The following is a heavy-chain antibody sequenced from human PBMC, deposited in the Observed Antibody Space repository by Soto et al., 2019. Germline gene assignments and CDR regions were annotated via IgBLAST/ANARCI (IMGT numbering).Heavy chain of an antibody. CDR3: ARVDTSMGATCVSY. V-gene: IGHV4-31*03. Sequence: QVQLQESGPGLVKPSQTLSLTCTVSGGSISSGGYYWSWIRQHPGKGLEWIGYIYYSGSTYYHPSLMCRVTISVDTSKNQFSLKLSSVTAADTAVYYCARVDTSMGATCVSYWGQGTLVTVSS. CDR2: IYYSGST. J-gene: IGHJ4*02. D-gene: IGHD1-26*01. CDR1: GGSISSGGYY.